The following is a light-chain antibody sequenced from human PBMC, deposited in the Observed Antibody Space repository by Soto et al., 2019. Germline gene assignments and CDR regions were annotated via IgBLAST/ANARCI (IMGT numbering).Light chain of an antibody. V-gene: IGLV1-44*01. J-gene: IGLJ2*01. CDR2: DTA. Sequence: QSVLTQTPPASGTPGQRGTMSCSGSSSNIGINDVHWYRQLSAAAPQILIYDTAQRATGGPDRFSGSRSGTSASLSISGRQSDDEAEYHCAAWDDRLNGPVFGGGTKLTVL. CDR3: AAWDDRLNGPV. CDR1: SSNIGIND.